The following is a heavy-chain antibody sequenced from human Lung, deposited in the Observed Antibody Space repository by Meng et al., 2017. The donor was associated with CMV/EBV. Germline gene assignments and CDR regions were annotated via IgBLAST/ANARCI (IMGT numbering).Heavy chain of an antibody. CDR2: INTDGSLT. CDR1: GFTFSGYW. J-gene: IGHJ3*01. Sequence: GGSLRLXCAASGFTFSGYWMHWVRQAPGKGLVWVSRINTDGSLTNHADSVKGRFTISRDNVRNTLYLQMNSLRVEDTAVYYCGRMPPGAIDNGFDFWGQGTXVT. D-gene: IGHD2-2*01. V-gene: IGHV3-74*01. CDR3: GRMPPGAIDNGFDF.